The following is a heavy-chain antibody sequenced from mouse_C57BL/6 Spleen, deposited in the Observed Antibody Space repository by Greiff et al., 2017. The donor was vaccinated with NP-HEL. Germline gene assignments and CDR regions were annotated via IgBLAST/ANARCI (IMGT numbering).Heavy chain of an antibody. D-gene: IGHD2-2*01. J-gene: IGHJ3*01. CDR3: ARSDPSTTRVTPWFAY. V-gene: IGHV1-50*01. CDR2: IDPSDSYT. CDR1: GYTFTSYW. Sequence: VQLQQSGAELVKPGASVKLSCKASGYTFTSYWMQWVKQRPGQGLEWIGEIDPSDSYTNYNQKFKGKATLTVDTSSSTAYMQLSSLTSEDSAVYYCARSDPSTTRVTPWFAYWGQGTLVTVSA.